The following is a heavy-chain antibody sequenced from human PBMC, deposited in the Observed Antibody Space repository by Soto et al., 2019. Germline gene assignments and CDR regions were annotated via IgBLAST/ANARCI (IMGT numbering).Heavy chain of an antibody. J-gene: IGHJ5*02. V-gene: IGHV3-23*01. CDR2: ISGSGGGI. CDR1: GFTFSNYG. CDR3: ARNPSLIVVEWFDP. Sequence: EVQLLESGGGLVQPGGSLRVSCTASGFTFSNYGMSWVRQAPGKGLGWVSSISGSGGGIYYADSVRGRFTISRDNAKNTLYLHMNVLRVEDTAVYYCARNPSLIVVEWFDPWGQGTLVTVSS. D-gene: IGHD2-15*01.